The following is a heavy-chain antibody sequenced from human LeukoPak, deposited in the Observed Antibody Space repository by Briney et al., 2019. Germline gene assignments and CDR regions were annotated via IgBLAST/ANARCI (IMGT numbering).Heavy chain of an antibody. Sequence: ASVKVSCKASGYTFTGYYMHWVRQAPGQGLEWMGIINPSGGSTSYAQKFQGRVTMTRDTSTSTVYMELSSLRSEDTAVYYCARDRQGAAFDIWGQGTMVTVSS. J-gene: IGHJ3*02. D-gene: IGHD4/OR15-4a*01. CDR3: ARDRQGAAFDI. V-gene: IGHV1-46*01. CDR1: GYTFTGYY. CDR2: INPSGGST.